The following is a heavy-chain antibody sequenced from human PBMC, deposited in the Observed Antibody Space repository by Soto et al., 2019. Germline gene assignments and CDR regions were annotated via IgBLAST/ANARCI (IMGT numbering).Heavy chain of an antibody. V-gene: IGHV1-69*08. Sequence: QVQLVQSGAEVKKPGSSVRVSCRSSGDTFSSYIVNWLRLAPGRGLEWMGRVIPVLTTTDYAQNFRGRVTISADRSTNTVYLSLGSLRSDDTAVYYCARRRYCGYDCYHKHYYGMDVWGQGSLVTVAS. CDR1: GDTFSSYI. J-gene: IGHJ6*02. CDR2: VIPVLTTT. CDR3: ARRRYCGYDCYHKHYYGMDV. D-gene: IGHD2-21*02.